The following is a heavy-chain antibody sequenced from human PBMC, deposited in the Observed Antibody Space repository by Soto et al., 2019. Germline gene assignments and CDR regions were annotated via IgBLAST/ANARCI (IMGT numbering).Heavy chain of an antibody. CDR3: AREVGAKTSLDY. V-gene: IGHV2-70*11. D-gene: IGHD1-26*01. CDR1: GFSLSTSGMC. CDR2: IDWDDDK. J-gene: IGHJ4*02. Sequence: FGATLVNPTHTLTLTCTFSGFSLSTSGMCVSWIRQPPGKALEWLARIDWDDDKYYSTSLKTRLTISKDTSKNQVVLTMTNMDPVDTATYYCAREVGAKTSLDYWGQGTLVTVSS.